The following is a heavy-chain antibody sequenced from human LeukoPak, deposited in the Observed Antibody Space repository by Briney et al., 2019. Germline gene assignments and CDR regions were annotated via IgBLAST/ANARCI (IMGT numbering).Heavy chain of an antibody. D-gene: IGHD1-26*01. Sequence: GGSLRLSCAASGFDFSSNWMHWVRHAPGQGLVWVSRIKGDGISTNYADSVKGRFTISRDIAKNTLYLQMNSLRAEDTAVYYCAKETSSGNFVTLDCWGQGTLVTVSS. V-gene: IGHV3-74*01. CDR2: IKGDGIST. CDR3: AKETSSGNFVTLDC. CDR1: GFDFSSNW. J-gene: IGHJ4*02.